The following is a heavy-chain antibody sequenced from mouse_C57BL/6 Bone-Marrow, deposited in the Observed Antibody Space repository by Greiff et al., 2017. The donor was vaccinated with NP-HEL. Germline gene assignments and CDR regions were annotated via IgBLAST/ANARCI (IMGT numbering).Heavy chain of an antibody. CDR2: FYPGSGSI. CDR1: GYTFTEYT. V-gene: IGHV1-62-2*01. Sequence: QVQLKQSGAELVKPGASVKLSCKASGYTFTEYTIHWVKQRSGQGLEWIGWFYPGSGSIKYNEKFKDKATLTADKSSSTVYMELSRLTSEDSAVYFCARHEGPLSSGYYAMDYWGQGTSVTVSS. D-gene: IGHD3-2*02. CDR3: ARHEGPLSSGYYAMDY. J-gene: IGHJ4*01.